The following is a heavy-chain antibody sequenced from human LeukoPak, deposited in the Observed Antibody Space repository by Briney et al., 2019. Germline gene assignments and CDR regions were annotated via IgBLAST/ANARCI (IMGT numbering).Heavy chain of an antibody. CDR2: IYTCGST. V-gene: IGHV4-4*07. Sequence: SETLSLTCTVSGGSISSYYWNWIRQPAAKGLEWIGRIYTCGSTNYNPSPKRRVTMSVDTSKNQFSLKLSSVTAAATAVYYCARGTGSHRGYSYGCARREPETLDYWGQGTLVTVSS. D-gene: IGHD5-18*01. CDR3: ARGTGSHRGYSYGCARREPETLDY. CDR1: GGSISSYY. J-gene: IGHJ4*02.